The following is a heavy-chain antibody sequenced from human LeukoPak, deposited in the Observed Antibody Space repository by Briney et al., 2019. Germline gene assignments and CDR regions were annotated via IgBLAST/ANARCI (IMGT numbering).Heavy chain of an antibody. V-gene: IGHV1-69*06. J-gene: IGHJ3*02. CDR2: IIPIFGTA. CDR1: GGTFSSYA. Sequence: SVKVSCKASGGTFSSYAISWVRQAPGQGLEWMGGIIPIFGTANSAQKFQGRVTITADKSTSTAYMELSSLRSEDTAVYYCARGALATVTTISGGAFDIWGQGTMVTVSS. D-gene: IGHD4-17*01. CDR3: ARGALATVTTISGGAFDI.